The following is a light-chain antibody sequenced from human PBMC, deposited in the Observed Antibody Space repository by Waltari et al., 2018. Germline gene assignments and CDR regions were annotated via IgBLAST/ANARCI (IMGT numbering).Light chain of an antibody. Sequence: DIQVTQSPSTLSASVGDRVTITCRASQSISNYLAWYQQKPGRAPKLLIYKASRLQSGVPSRFSGSGSGTDFTLTISSLQPDDFASYYCQQYNTYSWSFGPGTKVEI. V-gene: IGKV1-5*03. CDR2: KAS. CDR3: QQYNTYSWS. J-gene: IGKJ1*01. CDR1: QSISNY.